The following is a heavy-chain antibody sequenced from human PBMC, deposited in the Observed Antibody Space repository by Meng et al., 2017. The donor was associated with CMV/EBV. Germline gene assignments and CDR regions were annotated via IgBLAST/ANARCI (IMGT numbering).Heavy chain of an antibody. CDR2: IDPSDSYT. D-gene: IGHD2-2*01. CDR1: GYSFTSYW. J-gene: IGHJ5*02. V-gene: IGHV5-10-1*01. Sequence: KGSGYSFTSYWISWVRQMPGKGLEWIGRIDPSDSYTNYSPSFQGHVTISTDKSISTAYLQWSSLKASDTAMYYRARAIVPAVSWFDPWGQGTLVTVSS. CDR3: ARAIVPAVSWFDP.